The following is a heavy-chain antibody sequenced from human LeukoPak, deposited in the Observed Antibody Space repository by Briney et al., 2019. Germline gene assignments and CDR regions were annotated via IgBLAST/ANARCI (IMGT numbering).Heavy chain of an antibody. CDR3: ARDVRHGVRGLPFDL. Sequence: GASVKVSCKVSGYTLSELSMHWVRQAPGKGLEWMGWINPNGGGTNYAQTFQDRVTLTTDTSISTAYMELRRLTSDDTAVYYCARDVRHGVRGLPFDLWGQGTLVTVSS. CDR2: INPNGGGT. CDR1: GYTLSELS. J-gene: IGHJ4*02. V-gene: IGHV1-2*02. D-gene: IGHD3-10*01.